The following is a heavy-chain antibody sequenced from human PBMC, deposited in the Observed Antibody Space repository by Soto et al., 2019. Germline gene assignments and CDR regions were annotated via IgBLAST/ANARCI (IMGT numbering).Heavy chain of an antibody. J-gene: IGHJ4*02. CDR2: INPNSGGT. CDR3: AVGRDSSGYISPFDY. D-gene: IGHD3-22*01. CDR1: GYTFTVYY. Sequence: GASVKVSCKASGYTFTVYYMHWVRQAPGQGLEWMGWINPNSGGTNYAQKFQGWVTMTRDTSISTAYMELSRLRSDDTAVYYCAVGRDSSGYISPFDYWGQGTLVTVSS. V-gene: IGHV1-2*04.